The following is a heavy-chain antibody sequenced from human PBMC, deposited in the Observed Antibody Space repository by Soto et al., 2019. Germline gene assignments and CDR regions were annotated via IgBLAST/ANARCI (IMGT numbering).Heavy chain of an antibody. CDR3: ARYMEIEVATFVCPNFDY. CDR2: ISSSSSTI. CDR1: GFTFSSYS. J-gene: IGHJ4*02. V-gene: IGHV3-48*01. Sequence: PGGSLRLSCAASGFTFSSYSMNWVRQAPGKGLEWVSYISSSSSTIYYADSVKGRFTISRDNAKNSLYLQMNSLRAEDTAVYYCARYMEIEVATFVCPNFDYWGQGTLVTVSS. D-gene: IGHD5-12*01.